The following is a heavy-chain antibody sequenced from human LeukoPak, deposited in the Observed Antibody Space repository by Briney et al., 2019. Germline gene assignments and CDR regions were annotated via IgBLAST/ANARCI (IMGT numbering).Heavy chain of an antibody. CDR3: ARGDTAMGVADAFDI. J-gene: IGHJ3*02. CDR1: GYSISSGYY. V-gene: IGHV4-38-2*02. D-gene: IGHD5-18*01. CDR2: IYHSGST. Sequence: SETLSLTCTVSGYSISSGYYWGWLRQPPGKGLEWIGSIYHSGSTYYNPSLKSRVTISVDTSKDQFSLKLSSVTAADTAVYYCARGDTAMGVADAFDIWGQGTMVTVSS.